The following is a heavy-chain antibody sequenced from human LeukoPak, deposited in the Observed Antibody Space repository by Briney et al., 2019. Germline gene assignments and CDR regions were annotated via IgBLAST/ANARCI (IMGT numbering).Heavy chain of an antibody. CDR1: GLTFSSYE. CDR3: ARVPSMTMIVAV. Sequence: PGGSLRLSCAASGLTFSSYEMNWVRQAPGKGLEWVSYISSSGSTIYYADSVKGRFTISRDNAKNSLYLQMNSLRAEDTAVYYCARVPSMTMIVAVWGKGTTVTVSS. J-gene: IGHJ6*04. D-gene: IGHD3-22*01. V-gene: IGHV3-48*03. CDR2: ISSSGSTI.